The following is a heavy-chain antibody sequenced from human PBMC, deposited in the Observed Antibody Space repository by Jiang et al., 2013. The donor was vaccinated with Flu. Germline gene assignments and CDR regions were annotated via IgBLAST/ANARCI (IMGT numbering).Heavy chain of an antibody. CDR2: IYYSGST. D-gene: IGHD4-17*01. CDR3: ARTVRSNFDY. CDR1: GGSISSYY. V-gene: IGHV4-59*01. J-gene: IGHJ4*02. Sequence: GGSISSYYWSWIRQPPGKGLEWIGYIYYSGSTNXNPSLKSRVTISVDTSKNQFSLKLSSVTAADTAVYYCARTVRSNFDYWGQGTLVTVSS.